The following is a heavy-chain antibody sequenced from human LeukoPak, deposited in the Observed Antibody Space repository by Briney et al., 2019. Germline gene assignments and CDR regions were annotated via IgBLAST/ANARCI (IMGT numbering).Heavy chain of an antibody. J-gene: IGHJ5*02. CDR1: GYSFTSHD. CDR3: TRETASSGWLHRVWFHRVWFDP. V-gene: IGHV1-8*01. CDR2: MNPNSGNT. D-gene: IGHD6-19*01. Sequence: GASVKVSCKASGYSFTSHDINWVRQATGQGLEWMGWMNPNSGNTGYGQKFQGRVTMTRDSSISTAYMELSSLSSEDTAVYYCTRETASSGWLHRVWFHRVWFDPWGQGTLVTVSS.